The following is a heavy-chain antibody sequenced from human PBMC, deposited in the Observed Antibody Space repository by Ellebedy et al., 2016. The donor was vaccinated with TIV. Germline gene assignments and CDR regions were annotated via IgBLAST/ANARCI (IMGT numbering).Heavy chain of an antibody. Sequence: GESLKISCAASGFTFSKDCMSWVRHVQGKGLEWVGVISSRSINTYSADSVRGRLTISRDNSKNTLYLEMNSLRAEDTALYYCAKYRIYSRSTGGGDCWGQGTLVTVSS. J-gene: IGHJ4*02. D-gene: IGHD6-6*01. CDR1: GFTFSKDC. CDR3: AKYRIYSRSTGGGDC. CDR2: ISSRSINT. V-gene: IGHV3-23*01.